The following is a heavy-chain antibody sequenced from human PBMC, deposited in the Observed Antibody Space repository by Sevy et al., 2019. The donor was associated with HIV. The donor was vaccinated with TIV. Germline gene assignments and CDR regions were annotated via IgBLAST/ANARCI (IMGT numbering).Heavy chain of an antibody. V-gene: IGHV3-30*04. D-gene: IGHD6-13*01. Sequence: GGSLRLSCAASGFIFSAYAMHWVRQAPGKGLEWVAVISDDGRSTYYADSVKGRFTISRDNSKNTLYLQMNSLRADDTAAYYCGREHSSSWPYYYYGMDVWGQGTTVTVSS. CDR2: ISDDGRST. J-gene: IGHJ6*02. CDR1: GFIFSAYA. CDR3: GREHSSSWPYYYYGMDV.